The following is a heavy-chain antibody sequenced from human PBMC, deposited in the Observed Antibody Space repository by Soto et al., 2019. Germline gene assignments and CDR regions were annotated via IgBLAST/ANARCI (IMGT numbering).Heavy chain of an antibody. V-gene: IGHV3-30*03. CDR2: ISYDGSNK. CDR3: AAATTEVDP. CDR1: GFTFSSYG. Sequence: QVQLVESGGGVVQPGRSLRLSCAASGFTFSSYGMHWVRQAPGKGLEWVAVISYDGSNKYYADSVKGRFTVSRDNSKNTLYLQMNSLRVEDTAVYYCAAATTEVDPWGQGTLVTVSS. J-gene: IGHJ5*02. D-gene: IGHD1-7*01.